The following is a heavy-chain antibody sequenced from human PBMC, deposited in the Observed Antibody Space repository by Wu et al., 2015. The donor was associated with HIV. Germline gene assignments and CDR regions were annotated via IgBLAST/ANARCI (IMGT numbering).Heavy chain of an antibody. D-gene: IGHD6-6*01. Sequence: QVQLEQSGAEVKTPGASVKVSCKASGYTFTGHYIHWVRQAPGQGLEWMGYVNSNDGGTKSSQKFQGRVTMTRDTSISTAYMELSSLRSEDTAVYYCARGEQLGYFDYWGQGTLVTVSS. CDR3: ARGEQLGYFDY. V-gene: IGHV1-2*02. J-gene: IGHJ4*02. CDR2: VNSNDGGT. CDR1: GYTFTGHY.